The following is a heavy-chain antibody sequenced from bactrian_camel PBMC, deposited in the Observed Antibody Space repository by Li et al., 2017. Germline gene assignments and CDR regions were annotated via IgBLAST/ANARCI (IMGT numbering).Heavy chain of an antibody. D-gene: IGHD3*01. Sequence: VQLVESGGGSVQAGGSLTLSCVASPHIFLNNYMGWFRQAPGKEREGVAAIDSDGNDASTKYADSVKGRFTISQDKAKDTLSLQMNNLSPEDTAMYYCAAFGGDCYVGVLSYIADFSYWGQGTQVTVS. J-gene: IGHJ6*01. CDR2: IDSDGNDAST. V-gene: IGHV3S53*01. CDR1: PHIFLNNY. CDR3: AAFGGDCYVGVLSYIADFSY.